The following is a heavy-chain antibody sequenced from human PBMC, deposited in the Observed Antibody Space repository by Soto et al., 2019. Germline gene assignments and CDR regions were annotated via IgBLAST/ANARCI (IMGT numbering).Heavy chain of an antibody. Sequence: SETLSLTCAVSGGSISSSNWWSWVRQPPGKGLEWIGEIYHSGSTNYNPSLKSRVTISVDKSKNQFSLKLSSVTAADTAVYYCARATGYYSGSDPVDYWGQGTLVTVSS. D-gene: IGHD1-26*01. CDR3: ARATGYYSGSDPVDY. J-gene: IGHJ4*02. CDR2: IYHSGST. V-gene: IGHV4-4*02. CDR1: GGSISSSNW.